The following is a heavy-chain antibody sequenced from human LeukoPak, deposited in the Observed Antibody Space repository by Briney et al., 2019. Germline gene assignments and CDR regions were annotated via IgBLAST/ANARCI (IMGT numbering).Heavy chain of an antibody. V-gene: IGHV3-21*01. CDR1: GFNSSTYT. CDR3: ARDQRRGFDP. Sequence: GGSLRLSCAASGFNSSTYTIIWVRQAPGKGREWVSSISGSGRYIKYVGSLKGRFTISRDNAKNSVYLQMNSLRVEDTAVYYCARDQRRGFDPWGQGTPVTVSS. J-gene: IGHJ5*02. CDR2: ISGSGRYI.